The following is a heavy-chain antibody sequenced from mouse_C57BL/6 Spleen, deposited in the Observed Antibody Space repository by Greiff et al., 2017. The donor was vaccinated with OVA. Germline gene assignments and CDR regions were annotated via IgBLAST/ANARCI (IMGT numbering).Heavy chain of an antibody. CDR2: ISNGGGST. CDR3: ARHSSGYLDY. D-gene: IGHD3-2*02. CDR1: GFTFSDYY. V-gene: IGHV5-12*01. Sequence: EVQGVESGGGLVQPGGSLKLSCAASGFTFSDYYMYWVRQTPEKRLEWVAYISNGGGSTYYPDTVKGRFTISRDNAKNTLYLQMSRLKSEDTAMYYCARHSSGYLDYWGQGTTLTVSS. J-gene: IGHJ2*01.